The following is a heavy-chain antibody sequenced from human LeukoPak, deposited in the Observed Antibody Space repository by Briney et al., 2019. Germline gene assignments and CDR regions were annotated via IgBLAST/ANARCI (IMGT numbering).Heavy chain of an antibody. CDR3: TRGVGRITATTFDY. CDR2: IIPILGIA. CDR1: GGTFSSHA. D-gene: IGHD1-1*01. Sequence: SVKVSCTASGGTFSSHAISWVRQAPGQGLEWMGRIIPILGIANYAQKFQGRVTITADKSTSTAYMELSSLRSEDTAVYYCTRGVGRITATTFDYWGQGTLVTVSS. V-gene: IGHV1-69*04. J-gene: IGHJ4*02.